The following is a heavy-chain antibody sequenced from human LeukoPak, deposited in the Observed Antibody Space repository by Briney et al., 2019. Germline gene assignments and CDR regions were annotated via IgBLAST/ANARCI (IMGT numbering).Heavy chain of an antibody. D-gene: IGHD6-6*01. CDR3: AGAIAAHAFDI. Sequence: GGSLRLSCAASGFTVSSNYMSWVRQAPGKGLEWVSVIYSGGSTYYADSVKGRFTISRGNSKNTLYLQMNSLRAEDTAVYYCAGAIAAHAFDIWGQGTMVTVSS. J-gene: IGHJ3*02. CDR1: GFTVSSNY. CDR2: IYSGGST. V-gene: IGHV3-53*01.